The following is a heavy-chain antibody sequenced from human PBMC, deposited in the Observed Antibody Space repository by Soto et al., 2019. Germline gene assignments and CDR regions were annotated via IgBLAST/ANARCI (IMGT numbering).Heavy chain of an antibody. Sequence: GWSLRLSCAASGFTFSSYAMSWVRQAPGKGLEWVSAISGSGGSTYYADSVKGRFTISRDNSKNTLYLQMNSLRAEDTAVYYCAKDLRGYDWGGVYYFDYWGQGTLVTVSS. CDR2: ISGSGGST. D-gene: IGHD5-12*01. CDR1: GFTFSSYA. V-gene: IGHV3-23*01. CDR3: AKDLRGYDWGGVYYFDY. J-gene: IGHJ4*02.